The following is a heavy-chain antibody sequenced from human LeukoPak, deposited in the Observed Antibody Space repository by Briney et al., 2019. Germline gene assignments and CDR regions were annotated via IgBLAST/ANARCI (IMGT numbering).Heavy chain of an antibody. CDR3: ASRTYYYGSGSPPPSADY. Sequence: PSETLSLTCTVSGGSISSSSYYWGCIRQPPGKGLVWIGSIYYSGSTYYNPSLKSRATISVDTSKNQFCLKLSSVTAGDTAVYSCASRTYYYGSGSPPPSADYWGQGTLVTVSS. D-gene: IGHD3-10*01. V-gene: IGHV4-39*07. J-gene: IGHJ4*02. CDR1: GGSISSSSYY. CDR2: IYYSGST.